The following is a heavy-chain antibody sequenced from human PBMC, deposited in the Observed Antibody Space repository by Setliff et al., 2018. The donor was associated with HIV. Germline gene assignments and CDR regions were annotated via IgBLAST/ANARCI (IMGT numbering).Heavy chain of an antibody. CDR3: AREPSTDHGNFDY. V-gene: IGHV1-2*02. Sequence: ASVKVSCKTSGYTFTAYYIHWVRQAPGQGLEWMGWINSNNGGTKYAQNFQGRVTMTRDTSITTAYMELSSLISDDTAVYFCAREPSTDHGNFDYWGQGTLVTVSS. D-gene: IGHD2-2*01. CDR1: GYTFTAYY. J-gene: IGHJ4*02. CDR2: INSNNGGT.